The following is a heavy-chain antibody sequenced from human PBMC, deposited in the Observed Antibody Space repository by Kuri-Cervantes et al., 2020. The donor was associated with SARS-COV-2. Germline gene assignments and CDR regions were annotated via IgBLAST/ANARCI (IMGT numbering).Heavy chain of an antibody. Sequence: GESLKISCAASGFTFSSYAMSWVRQAPGKGLEWVSAISGSGSSTYYADSVKGRFTISRDNSKNTLYLQMNSLRAEDTAVYYCTTDPSPPYYYDSSGYSGYWGQGALVTVSS. D-gene: IGHD3-22*01. CDR2: ISGSGSST. CDR1: GFTFSSYA. J-gene: IGHJ4*02. V-gene: IGHV3-23*01. CDR3: TTDPSPPYYYDSSGYSGY.